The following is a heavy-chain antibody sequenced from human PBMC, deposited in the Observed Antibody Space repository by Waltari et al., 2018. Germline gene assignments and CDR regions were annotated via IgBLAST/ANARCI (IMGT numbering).Heavy chain of an antibody. D-gene: IGHD4-17*01. V-gene: IGHV4-34*01. J-gene: IGHJ6*02. CDR2: INQSGST. CDR1: GGSFSVSC. CDR3: ARGPMLDYGANSGHFYYGMDV. Sequence: QVQLQQWGAGLLKPSETLSLTCAVYGGSFSVSCWSWIRQAPGKGLEWIGEINQSGSTNYNPSMKSRVTTSVDTSKNQFSLKLSSVTAADTAVYYCARGPMLDYGANSGHFYYGMDVWGQGTTVTVSS.